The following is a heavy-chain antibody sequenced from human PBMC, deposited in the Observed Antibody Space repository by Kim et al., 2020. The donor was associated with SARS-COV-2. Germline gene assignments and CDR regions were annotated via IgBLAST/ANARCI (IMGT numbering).Heavy chain of an antibody. Sequence: GGSLRLSCAASGFSFANYWMTWVRQGPEKGLEWVANINGDGREQYYADSVKGRFTISRDNAKNSLYLQMNSLRTEDTAVYYRASRPHDNSGYYWAVFDYWGPGTVVTVSS. CDR1: GFSFANYW. D-gene: IGHD3-22*01. CDR3: ASRPHDNSGYYWAVFDY. V-gene: IGHV3-7*01. CDR2: INGDGREQ. J-gene: IGHJ4*02.